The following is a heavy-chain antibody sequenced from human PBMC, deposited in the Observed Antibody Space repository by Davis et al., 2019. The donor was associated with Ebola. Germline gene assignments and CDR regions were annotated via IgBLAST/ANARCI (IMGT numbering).Heavy chain of an antibody. CDR1: GGSISGYY. CDR2: IYSSGSS. Sequence: MPSETLSLTCTVSGGSISGYYWSWIRQPAGKGLEWIGRIYSSGSSKYNPSLKSRVTMSVDTSKNQFSLKLSSVTAADTAVYYCARGRNIVVVTAILNYWGQGTLVTVSS. J-gene: IGHJ4*02. D-gene: IGHD2-21*02. CDR3: ARGRNIVVVTAILNY. V-gene: IGHV4-4*07.